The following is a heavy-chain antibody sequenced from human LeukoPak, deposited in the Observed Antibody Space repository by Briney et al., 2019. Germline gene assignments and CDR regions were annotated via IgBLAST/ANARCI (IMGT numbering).Heavy chain of an antibody. CDR3: ARGHTSSRLDY. J-gene: IGHJ4*02. CDR1: GGSFSGYY. CDR2: INHSGST. Sequence: SETLSLTCAVYGGSFSGYYWSWIRQPPGKGLEWIGEINHSGSTNYNTSLKSRVTISVDTSKNQFSLKLSSVTAADTAVYYCARGHTSSRLDYWGQGTLVTVSS. V-gene: IGHV4-34*01. D-gene: IGHD6-13*01.